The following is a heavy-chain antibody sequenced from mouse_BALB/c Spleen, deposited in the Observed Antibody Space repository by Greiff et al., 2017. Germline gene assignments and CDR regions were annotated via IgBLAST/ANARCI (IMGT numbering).Heavy chain of an antibody. Sequence: VKVVESGPGLVAPSQSLSITCTVSGFSLTSYGVHWVRQPPGKGLEWLGVIWAGGSTNYNSALMSRLSISKDNSKSQVFLKMNSLQTDDTAMYYCARDLSNWDVWFAYWGQGTLVTVSA. V-gene: IGHV2-9*02. CDR1: GFSLTSYG. J-gene: IGHJ3*01. D-gene: IGHD4-1*01. CDR3: ARDLSNWDVWFAY. CDR2: IWAGGST.